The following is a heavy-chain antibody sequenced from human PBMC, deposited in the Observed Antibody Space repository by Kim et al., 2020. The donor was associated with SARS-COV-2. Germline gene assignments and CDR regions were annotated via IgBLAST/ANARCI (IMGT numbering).Heavy chain of an antibody. D-gene: IGHD2-15*01. CDR3: AKDHGRDYQDS. V-gene: IGHV3-23*03. CDR1: GFNFNNYA. J-gene: IGHJ4*02. Sequence: GGSLRLSCAASGFNFNNYAMSWVRQAPGKGLEWVSVIYRDSSGTFYADSVRGRFTVSRDNSKNTLYLQMNSLSAEDTALYYCAKDHGRDYQDSWGQGTLVTVSS. CDR2: IYRDSSGT.